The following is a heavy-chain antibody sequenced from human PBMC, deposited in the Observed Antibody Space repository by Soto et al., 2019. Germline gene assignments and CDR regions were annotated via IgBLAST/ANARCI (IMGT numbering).Heavy chain of an antibody. CDR3: ASWTRGTTNAFDI. CDR1: GYTFTGYY. D-gene: IGHD3-16*01. CDR2: INPNSGGT. V-gene: IGHV1-2*04. Sequence: ASVKVSCKASGYTFTGYYIHWVRQAPGQGLEWMGWINPNSGGTNYAQKFQGWVTMTRDTSISTAYMELSSLRSEDTAMYYCASWTRGTTNAFDIWGQGTMVTVSS. J-gene: IGHJ3*02.